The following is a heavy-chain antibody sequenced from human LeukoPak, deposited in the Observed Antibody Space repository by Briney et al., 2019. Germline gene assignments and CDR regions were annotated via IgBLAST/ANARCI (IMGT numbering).Heavy chain of an antibody. CDR3: ARDLKQQLSPNWFDP. V-gene: IGHV3-23*01. J-gene: IGHJ5*02. CDR2: ISGSGGST. CDR1: GFTFSSNP. D-gene: IGHD6-13*01. Sequence: GGSLKLSCAASGFTFSSNPMSWVPKAPGKGLEWASAISGSGGSTYYADSVKGRFTISRDNSKNTLYLQMNSLRAEDTAVYYCARDLKQQLSPNWFDPWGQGTLVTVSS.